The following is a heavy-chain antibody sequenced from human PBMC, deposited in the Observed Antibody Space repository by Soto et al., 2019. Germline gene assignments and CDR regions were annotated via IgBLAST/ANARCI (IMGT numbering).Heavy chain of an antibody. Sequence: SVKVSCKASGGTFSSYAIRWVRQAPGQGLEWMGGIIPIFSTANYAQKFQGRVTITADESTSTAYMELSSLRSEDTAVYYCARDRGSGSFLPYYFDYWGQGTLVTVSS. D-gene: IGHD3-10*01. CDR3: ARDRGSGSFLPYYFDY. CDR2: IIPIFSTA. CDR1: GGTFSSYA. J-gene: IGHJ4*02. V-gene: IGHV1-69*13.